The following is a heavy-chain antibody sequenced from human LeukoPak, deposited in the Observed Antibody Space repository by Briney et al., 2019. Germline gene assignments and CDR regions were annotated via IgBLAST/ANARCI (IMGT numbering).Heavy chain of an antibody. D-gene: IGHD2-15*01. CDR2: IYYSGST. V-gene: IGHV4-31*03. CDR3: ARESYGYCSSGSCDVFQNWFDP. CDR1: GGSISSGGYY. J-gene: IGHJ5*02. Sequence: SETLSLTCTVSGGSISSGGYYWSWIRQHPGKGLEWIGYIYYSGSTYYNPSLKSRVTISVDTSKNQFSLKLSSVTAADTAVYYCARESYGYCSSGSCDVFQNWFDPWGQGTLVTVSS.